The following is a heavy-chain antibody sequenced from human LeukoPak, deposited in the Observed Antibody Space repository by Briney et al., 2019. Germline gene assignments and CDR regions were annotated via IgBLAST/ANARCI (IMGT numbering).Heavy chain of an antibody. CDR2: IYYTGST. CDR3: ARDGPYSSSSNWFDS. CDR1: GGSIGSYY. D-gene: IGHD6-6*01. J-gene: IGHJ5*01. V-gene: IGHV4-59*01. Sequence: SETLSLTCTVSGGSIGSYYWSWLRQPPGKGLEWIGYIYYTGSTNFNPSLKSRVTMSVDTSKSQFSLKLSSVTAADTAMYYCARDGPYSSSSNWFDSWGQGTLVTVSS.